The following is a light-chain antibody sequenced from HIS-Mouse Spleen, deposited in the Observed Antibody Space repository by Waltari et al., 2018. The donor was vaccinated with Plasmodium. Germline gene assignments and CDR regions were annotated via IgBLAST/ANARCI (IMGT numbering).Light chain of an antibody. V-gene: IGLV3-25*03. Sequence: SYELTQPPSVSVSPGQTARITCSGDALPTHYASWYQQKQGQAPVLVIYKDSERPSGIPERFSGSSSGTTVTLTISGVQAEDEADYYCQSADSSGTPNWVFGGGTKLTVL. CDR3: QSADSSGTPNWV. CDR2: KDS. CDR1: ALPTHY. J-gene: IGLJ3*02.